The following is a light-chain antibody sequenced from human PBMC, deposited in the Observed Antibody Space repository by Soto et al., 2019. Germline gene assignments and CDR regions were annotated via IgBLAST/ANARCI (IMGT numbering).Light chain of an antibody. V-gene: IGLV1-47*01. CDR3: AVWDDRLSGL. CDR1: SSNIGAGYD. CDR2: RDD. J-gene: IGLJ3*02. Sequence: QSVLTQPPSVSGAPGQRVTISCTGSSSNIGAGYDVHWYQQFPGTAPKLLIYRDDQRPSGVPDRFSGSKSGTSASLAISGLRSEDEAAYYCAVWDDRLSGLFGGGTKLTVL.